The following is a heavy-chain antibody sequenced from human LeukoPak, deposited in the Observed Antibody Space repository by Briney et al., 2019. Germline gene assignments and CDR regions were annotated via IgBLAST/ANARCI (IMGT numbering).Heavy chain of an antibody. CDR3: VRELPPVVSYYFDY. CDR2: IWSDGRSL. Sequence: PGGSLRLSCAASGFTFSSFDMHWVRQAPGNGLEWVAAIWSDGRSLYYADSVKGRFTISRDNSKNTLYLQMNSLGAEDTAVYYCVRELPPVVSYYFDYWGQGTLVTVSS. V-gene: IGHV3-33*01. J-gene: IGHJ4*02. CDR1: GFTFSSFD. D-gene: IGHD2-15*01.